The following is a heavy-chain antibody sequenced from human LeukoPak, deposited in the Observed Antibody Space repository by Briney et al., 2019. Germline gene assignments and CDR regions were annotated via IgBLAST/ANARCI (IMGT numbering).Heavy chain of an antibody. Sequence: GGSLRLSCAASGFTFSTYAMSWVRQAPGKGLEWVSAISGGGGSTHYADSVKGRFTISRDNSKNTLYLQMNSLRAEDTAVYYCAKNGLVVAAYFDSWGQGTLVTVSS. D-gene: IGHD2-15*01. J-gene: IGHJ4*02. CDR3: AKNGLVVAAYFDS. CDR1: GFTFSTYA. V-gene: IGHV3-23*01. CDR2: ISGGGGST.